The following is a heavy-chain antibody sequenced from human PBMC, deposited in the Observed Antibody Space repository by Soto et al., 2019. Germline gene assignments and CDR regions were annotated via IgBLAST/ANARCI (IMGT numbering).Heavy chain of an antibody. J-gene: IGHJ6*02. Sequence: SVKVSCKASGDTFSSYAISWVRQAPGKGLEWMGKIIPTFGRTNYAQKFQGRLTISADDSTSTAYMELSSLLSEDTAVYYCARDPLSSFAMDVWGQGTTVTDSS. CDR2: IIPTFGRT. V-gene: IGHV1-69*13. D-gene: IGHD3-10*02. CDR1: GDTFSSYA. CDR3: ARDPLSSFAMDV.